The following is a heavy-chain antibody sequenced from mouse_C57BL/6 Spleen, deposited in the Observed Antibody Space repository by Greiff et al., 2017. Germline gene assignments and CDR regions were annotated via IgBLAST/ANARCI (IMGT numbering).Heavy chain of an antibody. Sequence: EVKLVESGGGLVKPGGSLKLSCAASGFTFSSYAMSWVRQTPEKRLEWVATISDGGSYTYYPDNVKGRFTISRDNAKNNLYLQMSHLKSEDTAMYYCARDRANQYYFDYWGQGTTLTVSS. V-gene: IGHV5-4*01. CDR2: ISDGGSYT. CDR3: ARDRANQYYFDY. CDR1: GFTFSSYA. D-gene: IGHD3-1*01. J-gene: IGHJ2*01.